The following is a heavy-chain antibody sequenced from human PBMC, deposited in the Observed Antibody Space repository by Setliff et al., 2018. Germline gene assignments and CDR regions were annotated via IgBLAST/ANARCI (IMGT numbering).Heavy chain of an antibody. CDR3: ARGRNVASRHLDS. J-gene: IGHJ4*02. D-gene: IGHD6-6*01. CDR1: GGTFTYYY. V-gene: IGHV4-34*01. Sequence: SETLSLTCAASGGTFTYYYWTWIRQSPAKGLEWIGEITHTGTTGSTKYNPSLKSRVTMSIDTSKNQFSLMVTSVTAADTAVYYCARGRNVASRHLDSWGQGTLVTVSS. CDR2: ITHTGTTGST.